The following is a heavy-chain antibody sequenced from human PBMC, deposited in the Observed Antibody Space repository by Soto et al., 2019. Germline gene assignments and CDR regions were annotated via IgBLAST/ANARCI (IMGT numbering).Heavy chain of an antibody. CDR2: IYATGNT. J-gene: IGHJ6*02. CDR3: RSSSRYSTGV. CDR1: GGSISSSFY. V-gene: IGHV4-39*01. D-gene: IGHD6-13*01. Sequence: QLQLQESGPGLVKPSETLSLSCTVSGGSISSSFYWGWIRQPPGKGLEWIGSIYATGNTYYNPSLKGRVTISADTSKNQFSLNLISVTAADSAVYYCRSSSRYSTGVWGQGATVTVSS.